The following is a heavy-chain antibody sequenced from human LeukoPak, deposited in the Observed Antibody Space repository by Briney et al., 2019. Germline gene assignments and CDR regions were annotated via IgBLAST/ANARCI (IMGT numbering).Heavy chain of an antibody. V-gene: IGHV1-18*01. CDR1: GYTFTSFG. CDR2: ISANNGNR. J-gene: IGHJ4*02. CDR3: ARDLPFEGLLEWLLEY. Sequence: GASVKVSCKASGYTFTSFGITWVRQAPGQGLEWVGWISANNGNRNYAQKFQDRVAMTVDILTSTAYMELWSLRPDDTAVYYCARDLPFEGLLEWLLEYWGQGILVTVSS. D-gene: IGHD3-3*01.